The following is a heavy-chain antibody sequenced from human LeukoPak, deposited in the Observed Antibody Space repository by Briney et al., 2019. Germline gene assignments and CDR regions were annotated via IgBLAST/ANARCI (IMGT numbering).Heavy chain of an antibody. D-gene: IGHD3-10*01. CDR3: ARVGSHSGSLSLIKRNYYYYYYMDV. CDR1: GFTFSSYS. Sequence: GGSLRLSCAASGFTFSSYSMNWVRQAPGKGLEWVANIKQDGSEKYYVDSVKGRFTISRDNAKNSLYLQMNSLRAEDTAVYYCARVGSHSGSLSLIKRNYYYYYYMDVWGKGTTVTISS. V-gene: IGHV3-7*01. J-gene: IGHJ6*03. CDR2: IKQDGSEK.